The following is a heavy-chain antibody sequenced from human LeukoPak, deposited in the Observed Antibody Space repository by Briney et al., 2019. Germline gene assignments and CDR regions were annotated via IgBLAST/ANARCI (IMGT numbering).Heavy chain of an antibody. CDR2: TKPDGSAE. Sequence: GGSLRLSRAASGFSFRNYWMGWVRQAPGKGLEWVANTKPDGSAEYYADSVRGRFTASRDNANNLLYLQMNRLRAEGTAVYYCARDGGLHTNFDYWGQGTLLTVSS. CDR3: ARDGGLHTNFDY. CDR1: GFSFRNYW. J-gene: IGHJ4*02. V-gene: IGHV3-7*01. D-gene: IGHD2-15*01.